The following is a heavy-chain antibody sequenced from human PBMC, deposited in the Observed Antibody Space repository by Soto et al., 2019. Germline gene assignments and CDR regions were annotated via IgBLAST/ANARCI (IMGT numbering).Heavy chain of an antibody. CDR2: INHSGST. D-gene: IGHD3-10*01. CDR3: ARGATYYGSGSYHPRYYYYYYGMDV. CDR1: GGSFSGYY. Sequence: PSETLSLTCAVYGGSFSGYYWSWIRQPPGKGLEWIGEINHSGSTNYNPSLKSRVTISVDTSKNQFSLKLSSVTAADTAVYYCARGATYYGSGSYHPRYYYYYYGMDVWGQGTTVTVSS. V-gene: IGHV4-34*01. J-gene: IGHJ6*02.